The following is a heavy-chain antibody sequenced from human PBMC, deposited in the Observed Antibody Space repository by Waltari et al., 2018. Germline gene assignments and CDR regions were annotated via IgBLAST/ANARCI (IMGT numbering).Heavy chain of an antibody. D-gene: IGHD6-13*01. CDR3: ATLRFTYNNNWYGEDF. CDR2: ISYDGSNR. Sequence: QVQLVESGGGVVQPAGSLRLSCAVSGFSFSSYQMHWFRQAPGKGLEWLSVISYDGSNRYYADSVKGRFTISRDNSKNTLYLQMNSLRTEDTALYYCATLRFTYNNNWYGEDFWGQGTLVTVSS. CDR1: GFSFSSYQ. J-gene: IGHJ4*02. V-gene: IGHV3-30-3*01.